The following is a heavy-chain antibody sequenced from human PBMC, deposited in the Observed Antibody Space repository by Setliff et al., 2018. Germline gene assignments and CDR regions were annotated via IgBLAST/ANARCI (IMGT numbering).Heavy chain of an antibody. D-gene: IGHD1-26*01. CDR3: ARRLVGAVDGFDI. V-gene: IGHV4-39*01. J-gene: IGHJ3*02. CDR1: GASITTSNSY. Sequence: KTSETLSLTCTVSGASITTSNSYWGWIRQPPGKGLEWLAHIFYSGNTFYNPSLGSQLTISGDTTKNRFSLKLSCVTAADTVFYYYARRLVGAVDGFDIWGQGTMVTVSS. CDR2: IFYSGNT.